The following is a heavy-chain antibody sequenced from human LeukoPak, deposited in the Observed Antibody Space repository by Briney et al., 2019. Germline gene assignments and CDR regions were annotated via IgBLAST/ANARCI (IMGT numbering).Heavy chain of an antibody. CDR2: IDYSGST. CDR3: ARDPGKDGYNYSFDY. D-gene: IGHD5-24*01. J-gene: IGHJ4*02. Sequence: SETLSLTCTVSGGSISSGGYYWSWIRQHPVKGLEWVGYIDYSGSTYYNPSLKSRLTISMDTSKNQFSLRLSSVTAADTAVYYCARDPGKDGYNYSFDYWGQGTPVTVSS. CDR1: GGSISSGGYY. V-gene: IGHV4-31*03.